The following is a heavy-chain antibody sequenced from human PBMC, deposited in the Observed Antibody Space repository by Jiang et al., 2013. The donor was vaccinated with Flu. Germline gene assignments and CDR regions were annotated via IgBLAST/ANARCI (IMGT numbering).Heavy chain of an antibody. V-gene: IGHV1-58*01. CDR3: GSSDYYYYGMDV. Sequence: GAEVKKPGTSVKVSCKASGFTFTSSAVQWVRQARGQRLEWIGWIVVGSGNTNYAQKFQERVTITRDMSTSTAYMELSSLRSEDTAVYYCGSSDYYYYGMDVWGPRDHGHRLL. CDR1: GFTFTSSA. D-gene: IGHD6-6*01. CDR2: IVVGSGNT. J-gene: IGHJ6*02.